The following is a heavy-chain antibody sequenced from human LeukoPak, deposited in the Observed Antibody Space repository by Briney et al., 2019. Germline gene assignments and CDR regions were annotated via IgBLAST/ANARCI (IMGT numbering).Heavy chain of an antibody. Sequence: GGSLRLTCAASGFTFSSHWMHWVRQAPGKGLVWVSRINSDGSTTTYADSVKGRFTISRDNAKNTLYLQMNSLRAEDTAVYYCAKLQSPLRDAFDIWGQGTMVTVSS. D-gene: IGHD4/OR15-4a*01. CDR1: GFTFSSHW. CDR3: AKLQSPLRDAFDI. J-gene: IGHJ3*02. V-gene: IGHV3-74*01. CDR2: INSDGSTT.